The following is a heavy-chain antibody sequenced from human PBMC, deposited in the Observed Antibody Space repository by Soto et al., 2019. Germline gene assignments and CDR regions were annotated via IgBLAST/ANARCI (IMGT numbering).Heavy chain of an antibody. V-gene: IGHV3-73*01. CDR2: VRTKANNYAT. Sequence: EVQLVESGGGLVQPGGSLKLSCAASGFTFSASAIHWVRQASGKGLEWVGRVRTKANNYATAYAASVEGRFTVSRDCSKNTAYLQMNSLKTEDTAVYYCSRQGGSCGGGSCHAFNDYWGQGTLVTVSS. J-gene: IGHJ4*02. CDR3: SRQGGSCGGGSCHAFNDY. CDR1: GFTFSASA. D-gene: IGHD2-15*01.